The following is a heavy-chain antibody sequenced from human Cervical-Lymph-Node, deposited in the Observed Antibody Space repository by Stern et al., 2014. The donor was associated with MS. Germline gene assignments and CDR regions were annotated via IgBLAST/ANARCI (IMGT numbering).Heavy chain of an antibody. CDR3: AREIVGATLGGMDV. Sequence: VQLVQSGGGLIQPGGSLRLSCAASGLTVRRNYMSWVRQAPGKGLEWVSIIYTGRSTYYADSVKGRFTISRDRSKNTLYLQMNSLRAEDTAVYYCAREIVGATLGGMDVWGQGTTVTVSS. CDR1: GLTVRRNY. CDR2: IYTGRST. J-gene: IGHJ6*02. D-gene: IGHD1-26*01. V-gene: IGHV3-53*01.